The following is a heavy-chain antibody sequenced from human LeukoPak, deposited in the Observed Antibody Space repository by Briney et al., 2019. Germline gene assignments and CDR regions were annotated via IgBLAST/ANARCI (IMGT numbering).Heavy chain of an antibody. J-gene: IGHJ6*02. D-gene: IGHD2-2*01. CDR3: ARELGYCTSTSCSDYYYYGMDV. Sequence: GGSLRLSCAASGFTSSSYWMTWVRQAPGKGLEWVANTKHDGSENYYVDSVRGRFTISRDNAKNSLYLQMNSLRAEDTAVYYCARELGYCTSTSCSDYYYYGMDVWGQGTTVTVSS. V-gene: IGHV3-7*01. CDR2: TKHDGSEN. CDR1: GFTSSSYW.